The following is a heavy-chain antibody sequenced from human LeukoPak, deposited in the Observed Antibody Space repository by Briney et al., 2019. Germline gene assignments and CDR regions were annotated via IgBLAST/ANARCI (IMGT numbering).Heavy chain of an antibody. Sequence: ASVKVSCKASGYTFTSYYMHWVRQAPGQGLEWMGIINPSGGSTSYAQKFQGRVTMTRDTSTSTVYMELSSLRSEDTAVYYCARGSLKILEWLSPCNWFDPWGQGTLVTVSS. CDR3: ARGSLKILEWLSPCNWFDP. CDR2: INPSGGST. V-gene: IGHV1-46*01. CDR1: GYTFTSYY. D-gene: IGHD3-3*01. J-gene: IGHJ5*02.